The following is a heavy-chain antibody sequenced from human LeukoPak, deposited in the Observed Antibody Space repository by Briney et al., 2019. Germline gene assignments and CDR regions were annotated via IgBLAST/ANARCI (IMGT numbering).Heavy chain of an antibody. V-gene: IGHV4-59*01. CDR2: IYDSGST. Sequence: SETLSLTCTVSGGSISTYYWSWIRQPPGKVLEWIGYIYDSGSTKYNPSFESRVSISVDTSKNQFSLRLSSVTAADTGVYYCAXHXHFSXDYGFDHWGQGTLVTASS. D-gene: IGHD3-3*02. J-gene: IGHJ4*02. CDR1: GGSISTYY. CDR3: AXHXHFSXDYGFDH.